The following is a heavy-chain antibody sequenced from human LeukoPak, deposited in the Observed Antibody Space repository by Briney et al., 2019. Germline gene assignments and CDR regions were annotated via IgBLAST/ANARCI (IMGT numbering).Heavy chain of an antibody. J-gene: IGHJ5*02. Sequence: GASVKVSCKASGYTFTGYYMHWVRQAPGQGLEWMGWINPNSGGTNYAQKFQGRVTMTRDTSISTAYMELSRLRSDDTAVYYCARDDSGLVRGTDYNWFDPWGQGTLVTVSS. CDR3: ARDDSGLVRGTDYNWFDP. D-gene: IGHD3-10*01. CDR2: INPNSGGT. CDR1: GYTFTGYY. V-gene: IGHV1-2*02.